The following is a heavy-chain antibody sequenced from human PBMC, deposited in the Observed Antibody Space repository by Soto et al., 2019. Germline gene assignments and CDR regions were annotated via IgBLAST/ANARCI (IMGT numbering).Heavy chain of an antibody. Sequence: GGSLRLSCAASGFTFSSYSMNWVRQAPGKGLEWVSSISSSSSYIYYADSVKGRFTISRDKAKNSLYLQMNSLRAEDTAVYYCARDPEICGGDCYSGYYYFYGMDVWGQGTTVTVSS. D-gene: IGHD2-21*02. CDR1: GFTFSSYS. J-gene: IGHJ6*02. CDR3: ARDPEICGGDCYSGYYYFYGMDV. CDR2: ISSSSSYI. V-gene: IGHV3-21*01.